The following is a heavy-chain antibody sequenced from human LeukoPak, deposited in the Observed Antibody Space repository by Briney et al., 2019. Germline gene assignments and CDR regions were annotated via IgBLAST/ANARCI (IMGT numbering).Heavy chain of an antibody. CDR3: ARDNSGYCSGVSCYSFDY. V-gene: IGHV3-21*01. CDR2: ICSSSSYI. D-gene: IGHD2-15*01. Sequence: GGSLRLSCAASGFTFSSHSMNWVRQAPGKGLEWVSFICSSSSYIYYADSVKGRFTISRDNAKNSLYLQMNSLRAEDTAVYYCARDNSGYCSGVSCYSFDYWGQGTLVTVSS. CDR1: GFTFSSHS. J-gene: IGHJ4*02.